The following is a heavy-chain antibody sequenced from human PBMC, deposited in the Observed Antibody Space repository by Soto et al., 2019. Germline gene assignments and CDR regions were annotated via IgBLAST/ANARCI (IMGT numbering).Heavy chain of an antibody. J-gene: IGHJ4*02. CDR3: ARGHVVGAIPPFDY. D-gene: IGHD1-26*01. V-gene: IGHV3-20*04. CDR1: LFTFDDYG. CDR2: INWNGGST. Sequence: SLRLSCASSLFTFDDYGMSLVPQTPGKGLEWVSGINWNGGSTGYADSVKGRLTISRDNAKNSLYLQMNSLRAEDTALYYCARGHVVGAIPPFDYWGQGTLVTVSS.